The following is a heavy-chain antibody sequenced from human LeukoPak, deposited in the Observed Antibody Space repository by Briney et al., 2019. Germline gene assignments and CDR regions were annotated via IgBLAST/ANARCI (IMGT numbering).Heavy chain of an antibody. CDR1: GGSISSFY. Sequence: SETVSLTCTVSGGSISSFYWSWIRQPPGKGLEWIGYIYYSGSTNYYPSLNNRVTISVDTSKNQISLKLTSVTAADTAVYYCARHPSRGVAGTGFDIWGQGTMVTVSS. J-gene: IGHJ3*02. CDR3: ARHPSRGVAGTGFDI. D-gene: IGHD6-19*01. V-gene: IGHV4-59*08. CDR2: IYYSGST.